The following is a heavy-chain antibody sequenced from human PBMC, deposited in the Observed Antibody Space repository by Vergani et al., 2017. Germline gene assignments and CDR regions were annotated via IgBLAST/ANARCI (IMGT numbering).Heavy chain of an antibody. V-gene: IGHV1-46*01. J-gene: IGHJ5*02. CDR3: ARGQDYERAWFDP. D-gene: IGHD4-17*01. CDR2: INPSGGST. CDR1: GYTFTSYY. Sequence: QVQLVQSGAEVKKPGASVKVSFKASGYTFTSYYMHWVRQAPGQGLEWMGIINPSGGSTSYAQKFQGRVTITADKSTSTAYMELSSLRSEDTAVYYCARGQDYERAWFDPWGQGTLVTVSS.